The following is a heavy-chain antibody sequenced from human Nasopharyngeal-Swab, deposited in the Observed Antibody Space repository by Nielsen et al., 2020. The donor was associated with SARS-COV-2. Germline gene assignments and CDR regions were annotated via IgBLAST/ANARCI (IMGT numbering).Heavy chain of an antibody. V-gene: IGHV3-74*01. CDR3: VKHQGSSSDQ. J-gene: IGHJ4*02. CDR2: IDNGGYT. CDR1: GFNFSTYW. Sequence: GESLKISCAGSGFNFSTYWMHWVRQAPGKGLVWVSRIDNGGYTNYADSVKGRFTISRDNAKNTLYLQMNSLRVEDTAVYYCVKHQGSSSDQWGQGTLVTVSS.